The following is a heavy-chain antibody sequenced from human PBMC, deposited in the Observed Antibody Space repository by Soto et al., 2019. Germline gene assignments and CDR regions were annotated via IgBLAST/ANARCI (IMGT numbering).Heavy chain of an antibody. CDR3: AYSTGWYRHDV. D-gene: IGHD6-19*01. V-gene: IGHV4-4*02. Sequence: QVQLQESGPGLVKPSGTLSLTCAVSGDSISNSRWWTWVRQPPGKGLEWIGDIFHSGDTNYTPSLKRRVFISVDKSQNQFSLKVSSVTAADTAVYYCAYSTGWYRHDVWGQGTLVTVSS. CDR2: IFHSGDT. CDR1: GDSISNSRW. J-gene: IGHJ3*01.